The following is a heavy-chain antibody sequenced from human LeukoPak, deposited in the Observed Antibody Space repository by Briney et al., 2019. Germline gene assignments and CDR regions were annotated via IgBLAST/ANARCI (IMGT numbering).Heavy chain of an antibody. V-gene: IGHV3-21*01. Sequence: PGGALRLSCAASGFPFSSYSMNWVRPAPGKGLEWVSSISSSSSYIYYADSVKGRFTISRDNAKNSLYLQMNSLRAEDTAVYYCARDRLGYDSSGMDVWGQGTTVTVSS. J-gene: IGHJ6*02. D-gene: IGHD3-22*01. CDR3: ARDRLGYDSSGMDV. CDR2: ISSSSSYI. CDR1: GFPFSSYS.